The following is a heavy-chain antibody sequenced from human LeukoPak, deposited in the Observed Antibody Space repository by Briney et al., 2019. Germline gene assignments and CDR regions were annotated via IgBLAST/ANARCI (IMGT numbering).Heavy chain of an antibody. J-gene: IGHJ3*02. Sequence: PGGSLRLSCAASGVTVSSNYMSWIRQAPGKGLEWVSVIYSGGSTYYKDSVKGRFTISRDKYKNTVYLKMNSLRAEDTAVYYCARVASGDYEVVDIWGQGTMVTVSS. D-gene: IGHD4-17*01. CDR1: GVTVSSNY. CDR3: ARVASGDYEVVDI. V-gene: IGHV3-66*01. CDR2: IYSGGST.